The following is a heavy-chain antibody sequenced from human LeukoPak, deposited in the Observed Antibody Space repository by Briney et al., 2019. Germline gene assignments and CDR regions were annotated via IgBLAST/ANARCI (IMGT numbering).Heavy chain of an antibody. J-gene: IGHJ4*02. D-gene: IGHD3-10*01. CDR3: ARATSMVRGVIITMDY. CDR2: INPNSGGT. Sequence: ASVKVSCKASGYTFTGYYIHWVRQAPGQGLEWMGWINPNSGGTNYAQKFQGRVTMTRDTSISTAYMELSRLRSDDTAVYYCARATSMVRGVIITMDYWGQGTLVTVSS. V-gene: IGHV1-2*02. CDR1: GYTFTGYY.